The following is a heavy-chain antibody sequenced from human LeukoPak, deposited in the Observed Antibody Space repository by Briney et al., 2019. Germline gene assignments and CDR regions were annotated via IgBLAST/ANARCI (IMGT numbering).Heavy chain of an antibody. Sequence: SETLSLTCAVSGYSISSGYYWGWIRQPPGMGLEWIGSIYHSGSTYYNPSLKSRVTISVDTSENQFSLKLSSVTAADTAVYYCAMIVVVPAAIPYWYFDLWGRGTLVTVSS. J-gene: IGHJ2*01. CDR2: IYHSGST. CDR1: GYSISSGYY. V-gene: IGHV4-38-2*01. CDR3: AMIVVVPAAIPYWYFDL. D-gene: IGHD2-2*01.